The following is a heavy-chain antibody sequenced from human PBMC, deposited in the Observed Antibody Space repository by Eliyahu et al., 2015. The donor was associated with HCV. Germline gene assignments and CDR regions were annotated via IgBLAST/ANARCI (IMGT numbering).Heavy chain of an antibody. CDR2: ISYDGSKT. D-gene: IGHD3-10*01. CDR1: GFTFNNFG. V-gene: IGHV3-30*18. Sequence: QVQLVESGGGVVQPGRSLRLSCAASGFTFNNFGMXWVRQAPGKGLEWVAVISYDGSKTYYADSVTGRFTISRDNSKNTLYLQMNRLKPEDTAMYYCAKPAVLLWFGEGRNYFDYLGPGNPGHRLL. J-gene: IGHJ4*02. CDR3: AKPAVLLWFGEGRNYFDY.